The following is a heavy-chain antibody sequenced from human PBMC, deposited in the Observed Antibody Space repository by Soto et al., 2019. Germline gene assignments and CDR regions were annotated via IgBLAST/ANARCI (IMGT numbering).Heavy chain of an antibody. J-gene: IGHJ4*02. CDR2: ISPYGSST. D-gene: IGHD3-10*01. Sequence: EVQLVESGGDLVQPGGSLRLSCAASGFTFSSYAMHWVRQAPGEKMEYVGQISPYGSSTYYENSVKGRFIISRDNSKNTLYLQMVCLRAEATAVYYCANVVPYYYGSGSYYGVDYWGQGTLVTVSS. CDR3: ANVVPYYYGSGSYYGVDY. V-gene: IGHV3-64*01. CDR1: GFTFSSYA.